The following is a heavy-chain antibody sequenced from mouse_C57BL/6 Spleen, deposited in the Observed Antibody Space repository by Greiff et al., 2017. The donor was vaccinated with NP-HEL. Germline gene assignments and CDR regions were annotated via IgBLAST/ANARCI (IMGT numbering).Heavy chain of an antibody. V-gene: IGHV1-52*01. J-gene: IGHJ1*03. CDR2: IDPSDSET. CDR3: AREDGYSLWYFDV. D-gene: IGHD2-3*01. CDR1: GYTFTSYW. Sequence: QVQLQQPGAELVRPGSSVKLSCKASGYTFTSYWMHWVKQRPIQGLEWIGNIDPSDSETHYNQKFKDKATLTVDKSSSTAYRQLSSLTSEDSAVYYCAREDGYSLWYFDVWGTGTTVTVSS.